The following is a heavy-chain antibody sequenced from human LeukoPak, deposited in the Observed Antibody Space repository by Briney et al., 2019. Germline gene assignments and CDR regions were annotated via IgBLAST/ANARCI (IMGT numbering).Heavy chain of an antibody. CDR2: IGGSGVIT. CDR3: ARDMDGSGSYPARYYGMDV. J-gene: IGHJ6*02. CDR1: GFTFSSYA. D-gene: IGHD3-10*01. Sequence: PGGSLRLSCAASGFTFSSYAMRWVRQAPGKGLEWVSAIGGSGVITYYADSVKGRFTISRDNSKNTLYLQMNSLRAEDTAVYYCARDMDGSGSYPARYYGMDVWGQGTTVTVSS. V-gene: IGHV3-23*01.